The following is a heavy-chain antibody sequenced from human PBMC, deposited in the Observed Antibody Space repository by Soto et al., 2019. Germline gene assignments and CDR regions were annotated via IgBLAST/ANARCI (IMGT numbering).Heavy chain of an antibody. CDR2: MNPNSGNT. CDR3: ARSTNDYGDRH. J-gene: IGHJ4*02. Sequence: QVQLGQSGAEVKKPGASVKVSCKASGYTFTSYAINWVRQATGQGLEWMGGMNPNSGNTGYAQKFQGRVTMTRNTSISTAYMELSSLRAEDTAVYYCARSTNDYGDRHWGQGSLVTVSS. V-gene: IGHV1-8*01. D-gene: IGHD4-17*01. CDR1: GYTFTSYA.